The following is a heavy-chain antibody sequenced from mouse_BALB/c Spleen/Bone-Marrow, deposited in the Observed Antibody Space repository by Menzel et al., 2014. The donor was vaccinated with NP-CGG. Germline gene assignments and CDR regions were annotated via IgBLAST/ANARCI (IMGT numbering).Heavy chain of an antibody. Sequence: VQLQQPGAELVKPGASVKLSCTASGFNIKDTYMHWVKQRPEQGLEWIGRIDPANGNTKYDPKFQGKATITAGTSSNTAYLQLSSLTSEDTAVYYCATMITDWYFDVWGAGTTVTVSS. CDR2: IDPANGNT. V-gene: IGHV14-3*02. D-gene: IGHD2-4*01. CDR3: ATMITDWYFDV. J-gene: IGHJ1*01. CDR1: GFNIKDTY.